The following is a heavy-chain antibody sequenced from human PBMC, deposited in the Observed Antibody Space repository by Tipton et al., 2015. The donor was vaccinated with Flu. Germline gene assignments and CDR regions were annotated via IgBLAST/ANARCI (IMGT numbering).Heavy chain of an antibody. CDR2: FHISGNT. Sequence: LSCSVSSASINSDRDYWTWVRQPAGRGLEWIGRFHISGNTDYNPSLKSRVTISADTSKNQFSLQLNSVTAADTAVYYCARGHPLDYWGQGTLVTVSS. CDR3: ARGHPLDY. J-gene: IGHJ4*02. CDR1: SASINSDRDY. V-gene: IGHV4-61*02.